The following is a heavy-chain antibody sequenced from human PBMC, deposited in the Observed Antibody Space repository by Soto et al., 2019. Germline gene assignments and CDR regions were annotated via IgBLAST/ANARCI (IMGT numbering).Heavy chain of an antibody. CDR3: ATAPRASIAAGYYFDY. J-gene: IGHJ4*02. Sequence: GASVKVSCKVSGYTLTELSMHWVRQAPGKGLEWMGGFDPEDGETIYAQKFQGRVTMTEDTSTDTAYMELSSLRSEDTAVYYCATAPRASIAAGYYFDYWGQGTLVTVSS. CDR1: GYTLTELS. CDR2: FDPEDGET. D-gene: IGHD6-13*01. V-gene: IGHV1-24*01.